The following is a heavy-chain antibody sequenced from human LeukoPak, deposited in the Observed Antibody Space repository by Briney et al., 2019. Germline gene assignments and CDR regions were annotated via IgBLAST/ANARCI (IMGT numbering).Heavy chain of an antibody. CDR3: AREGNYYYDSSDDAFDI. J-gene: IGHJ3*02. Sequence: GASVKVSCKASGYTFTGYYMHWVRQAPGQGLEWMGWINPNSGGTNYAQKFQGRVTMTRDTSISTAYMELSRLRSDDTAVYYCAREGNYYYDSSDDAFDIWGQGTMVTVSS. CDR2: INPNSGGT. CDR1: GYTFTGYY. D-gene: IGHD3-22*01. V-gene: IGHV1-2*02.